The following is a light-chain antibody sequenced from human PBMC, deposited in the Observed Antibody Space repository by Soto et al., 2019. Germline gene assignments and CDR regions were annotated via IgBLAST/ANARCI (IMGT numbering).Light chain of an antibody. CDR3: QSYDTRLSGWV. CDR1: SSNIGAHYD. V-gene: IGLV1-40*01. J-gene: IGLJ3*02. Sequence: QSVLTQPPSVSGAPGQRVTISCTGSSSNIGAHYDVHWYQQLPGTAPKLLIHGNVNRPSGVPGRFSGSKSGTSASLSIAGLQAEDEAHYYCQSYDTRLSGWVFGGGTKLTVL. CDR2: GNV.